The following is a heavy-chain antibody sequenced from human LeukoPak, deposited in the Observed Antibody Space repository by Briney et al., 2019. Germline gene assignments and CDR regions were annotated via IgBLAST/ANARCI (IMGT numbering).Heavy chain of an antibody. D-gene: IGHD3-22*01. CDR2: IYCSGST. V-gene: IGHV4-31*03. CDR1: GGSISSGGYY. CDR3: AREERITMIVVAPRNAFDI. Sequence: NPSETLSLTCTVSGGSISSGGYYWSWIRQHPGKGLEWIGYIYCSGSTYYNPSLKSRVTISVDTSKNQFSLKLSSVTAADTAVYYCAREERITMIVVAPRNAFDIWGQGTMVTVSS. J-gene: IGHJ3*02.